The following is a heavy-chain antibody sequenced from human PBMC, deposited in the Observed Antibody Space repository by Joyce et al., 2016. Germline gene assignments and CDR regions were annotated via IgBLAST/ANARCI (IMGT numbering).Heavy chain of an antibody. D-gene: IGHD6-25*01. Sequence: QVTLKESGPTLVKPTQTLTLTCTFSGFSLSTSGVGVGWIRQPPGKALEWLALIYWDDDKRYSSSLKSRLTITKDTSKNQVVLTMTNMDPVDTATDYCAHAPATDRYYGMDVWGQGTTVTVSS. CDR3: AHAPATDRYYGMDV. CDR2: IYWDDDK. V-gene: IGHV2-5*02. J-gene: IGHJ6*02. CDR1: GFSLSTSGVG.